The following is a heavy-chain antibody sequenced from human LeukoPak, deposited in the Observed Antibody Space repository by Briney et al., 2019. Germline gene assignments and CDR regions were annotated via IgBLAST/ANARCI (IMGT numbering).Heavy chain of an antibody. CDR1: GGSISSYY. V-gene: IGHV4-4*07. J-gene: IGHJ5*02. Sequence: SETLSLTCTVSGGSISSYYWSWIRQPAGKGLEWIGRIYTSGSTNYNPSLKSRVTISVDTSKNQFSLKLSSVTAADTAVYYCARGLRVRGPNRRWFDPWGQGTLVTVSS. D-gene: IGHD3-10*01. CDR2: IYTSGST. CDR3: ARGLRVRGPNRRWFDP.